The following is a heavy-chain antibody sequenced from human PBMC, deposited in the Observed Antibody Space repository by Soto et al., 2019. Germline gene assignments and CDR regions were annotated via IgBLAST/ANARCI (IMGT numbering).Heavy chain of an antibody. D-gene: IGHD2-15*01. CDR1: GVSITSYY. CDR2: INTDGLS. CDR3: ARVPVAVAATEDYYGLDV. Sequence: SEALSLTCIVSGVSITSYYCSWIRQSAGGGLEWMGRINTDGLSTYSPSFKSRLTMSLDTSKNQVSLRLISVTAADTAVYFCARVPVAVAATEDYYGLDVWGQGTTVPVSS. V-gene: IGHV4-4*07. J-gene: IGHJ6*02.